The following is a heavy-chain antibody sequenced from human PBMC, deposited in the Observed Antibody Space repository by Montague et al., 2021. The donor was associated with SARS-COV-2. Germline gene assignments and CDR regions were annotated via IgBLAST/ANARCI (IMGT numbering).Heavy chain of an antibody. D-gene: IGHD2-21*02. V-gene: IGHV4-59*01. J-gene: IGHJ6*02. Sequence: SETLSLTCTVSGGSISSYYWSWIRQPPGKGLQWIGYIYNNGSTNCNTSLKSRVTLSIDTSKNQFSLKLTSVTAADTAVYYCARGGGDSADYYYYAMDVWGQGTTGTGSS. CDR1: GGSISSYY. CDR3: ARGGGDSADYYYYAMDV. CDR2: IYNNGST.